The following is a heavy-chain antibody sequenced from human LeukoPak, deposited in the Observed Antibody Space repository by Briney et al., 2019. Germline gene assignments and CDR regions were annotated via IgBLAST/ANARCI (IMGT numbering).Heavy chain of an antibody. CDR3: ARDPYGGNGYFDY. CDR1: GFTFSSYG. Sequence: GGSLRLSCAASGFTFSSYGMHWVRQAPGKGLEWVAVISYDGSNKYYADSVKGRFTISRDNSKNTLYLQMNSLRAEDTAVYYCARDPYGGNGYFDYWGQGTLVTVSS. D-gene: IGHD4-23*01. V-gene: IGHV3-30*03. CDR2: ISYDGSNK. J-gene: IGHJ4*02.